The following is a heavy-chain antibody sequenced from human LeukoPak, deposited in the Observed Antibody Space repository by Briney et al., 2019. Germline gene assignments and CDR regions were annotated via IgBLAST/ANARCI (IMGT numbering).Heavy chain of an antibody. CDR1: GYTFTSYG. J-gene: IGHJ6*03. CDR3: AREALGYCSGGSCHSDYYYYYYMDV. V-gene: IGHV1-18*01. CDR2: ISAYNGNT. D-gene: IGHD2-15*01. Sequence: ASVKVSCKASGYTFTSYGISWVRQAPGQGLEWMGWISAYNGNTNCAQKLQGRVTMTTDTSTSTAYMELRSLRSDDTAVYYCAREALGYCSGGSCHSDYYYYYYMDVWGKGTTVTVSS.